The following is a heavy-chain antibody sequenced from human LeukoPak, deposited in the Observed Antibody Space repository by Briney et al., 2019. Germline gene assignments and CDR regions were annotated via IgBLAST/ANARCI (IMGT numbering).Heavy chain of an antibody. Sequence: ASVKASCKASGYTFTSYDINWVRQATGQGLEWMGWMNPNSGNTGYAQKLQGRVTMTRNTSISTAYMELSSLRSEYTAVYYCARSVTYYYDSSGYFGWFDPWGQGTLVTVSS. J-gene: IGHJ5*02. V-gene: IGHV1-8*01. CDR1: GYTFTSYD. D-gene: IGHD3-22*01. CDR2: MNPNSGNT. CDR3: ARSVTYYYDSSGYFGWFDP.